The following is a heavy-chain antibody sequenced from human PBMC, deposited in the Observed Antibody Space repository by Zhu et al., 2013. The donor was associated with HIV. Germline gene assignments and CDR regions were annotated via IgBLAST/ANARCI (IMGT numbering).Heavy chain of an antibody. CDR3: ARLKYYYGSSGYPYGVDV. J-gene: IGHJ6*02. D-gene: IGHD3-22*01. Sequence: VQLQESGPGLVKPSQTLSLTCTVSGGSISSGYYCWSWIRQPPGKGLEWIGYIYYNENTSYNPSLKSRSTISGDTSKNQFSLQLTSVTAADTAVYYCARLKYYYGSSGYPYGVDVWGQGTTVTVSS. V-gene: IGHV4-30-4*01. CDR1: GGSISSGYYC. CDR2: IYYNENT.